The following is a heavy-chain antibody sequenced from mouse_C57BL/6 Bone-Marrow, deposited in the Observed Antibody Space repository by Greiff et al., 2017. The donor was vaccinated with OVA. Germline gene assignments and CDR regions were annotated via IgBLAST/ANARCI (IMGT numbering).Heavy chain of an antibody. CDR2: IYPRDGST. J-gene: IGHJ1*03. CDR1: GYTFTDHT. D-gene: IGHD1-1*01. CDR3: ARWGYYSGSICPPSWYCYV. Sequence: VQLQESDAELVKPGASVKISCKVSGYTFTDHTIHWMKQRPEQGLEWIGYIYPRDGSTKYNEKFKGKATLTADKSSSTAYMQLNSLTSEDSAVYFCARWGYYSGSICPPSWYCYVWGTGTTVTVTS. V-gene: IGHV1-78*01.